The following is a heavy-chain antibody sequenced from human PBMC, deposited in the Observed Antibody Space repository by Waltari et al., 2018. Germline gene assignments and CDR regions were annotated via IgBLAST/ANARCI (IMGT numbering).Heavy chain of an antibody. CDR2: ISDDSATT. J-gene: IGHJ5*02. CDR3: ARWTSYYDP. CDR1: GIAFRRPA. Sequence: EVQLLESGGGLVQHGGSVRLSCAATGIAFRRPAMNWVRQAPGKGLEWVSAISDDSATTLYADSVKGRFTISRDNSRNTVYLQMNSLRVEDTAVYHCARWTSYYDPWGQGTLVTVSS. D-gene: IGHD3-22*01. V-gene: IGHV3-23*01.